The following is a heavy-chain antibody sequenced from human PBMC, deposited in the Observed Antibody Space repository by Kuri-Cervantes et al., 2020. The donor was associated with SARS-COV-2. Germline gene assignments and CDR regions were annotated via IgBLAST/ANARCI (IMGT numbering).Heavy chain of an antibody. Sequence: SETLSLTCTVSGGSISSGDYYWSWIRQPPGKGLEWIGSIYYSGRTYYNPSLKSRVTISVDTSKNQFSLKLSSVTAADTAVYYCARPAPSGPNYYDSRRWAFDIWGQGTMVTVSS. CDR1: GGSISSGDYY. CDR2: IYYSGRT. D-gene: IGHD3-22*01. CDR3: ARPAPSGPNYYDSRRWAFDI. J-gene: IGHJ3*02. V-gene: IGHV4-39*01.